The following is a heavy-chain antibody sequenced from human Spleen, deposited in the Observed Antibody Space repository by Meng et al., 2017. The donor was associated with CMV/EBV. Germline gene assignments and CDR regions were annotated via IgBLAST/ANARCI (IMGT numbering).Heavy chain of an antibody. CDR3: ARLPMVRGAFDY. V-gene: IGHV4-39*01. CDR2: IYYGGST. Sequence: WVRQAPGKGLEWIGSIYYGGSTYYYPSLKSRVTISIDTSKNQFSLKLSSVTAADTAVYFCARLPMVRGAFDYWGQGTLVTVSS. J-gene: IGHJ4*02. D-gene: IGHD3-10*01.